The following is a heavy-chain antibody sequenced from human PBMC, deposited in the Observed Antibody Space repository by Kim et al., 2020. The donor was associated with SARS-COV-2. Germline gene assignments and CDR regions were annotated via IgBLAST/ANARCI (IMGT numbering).Heavy chain of an antibody. J-gene: IGHJ4*02. D-gene: IGHD5-12*01. CDR3: ARGGLRFSNGV. Sequence: TGSAQKFQGRVTMTRNTSISTSYMELSSLRSEDTAVYYCARGGLRFSNGVWGQGTLVTVSS. V-gene: IGHV1-8*01. CDR2: T.